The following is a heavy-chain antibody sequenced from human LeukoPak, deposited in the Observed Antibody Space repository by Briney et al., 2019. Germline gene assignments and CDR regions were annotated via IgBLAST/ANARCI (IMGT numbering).Heavy chain of an antibody. J-gene: IGHJ3*02. CDR3: ARAGYGDLDDAFDI. D-gene: IGHD4-17*01. V-gene: IGHV3-74*01. CDR1: GFTFSVYW. Sequence: PGGSLRLSCAASGFTFSVYWMHWVRQPPGKGLVWVSRIHSDGSYSSYADFLKGRFTISRDNAKNTLYLQMNSLGAEDSAVYYCARAGYGDLDDAFDIWGQGTMVTVSS. CDR2: IHSDGSYS.